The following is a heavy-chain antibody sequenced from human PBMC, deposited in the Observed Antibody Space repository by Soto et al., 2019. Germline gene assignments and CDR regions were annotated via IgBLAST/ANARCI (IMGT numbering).Heavy chain of an antibody. CDR1: GYTFTSYD. J-gene: IGHJ4*02. D-gene: IGHD3-22*01. V-gene: IGHV1-8*01. Sequence: VASVKVSCKASGYTFTSYDINWVRQATGQGLEWMGWMNPNSGNTGYAQKFQGRVTMTRNTSISTAYMELSSLRSEDTAVYYCARVYDSSDFPYDYWGQGTLVTVSS. CDR2: MNPNSGNT. CDR3: ARVYDSSDFPYDY.